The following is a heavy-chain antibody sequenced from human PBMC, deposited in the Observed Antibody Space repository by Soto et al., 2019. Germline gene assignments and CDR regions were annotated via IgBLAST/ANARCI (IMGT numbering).Heavy chain of an antibody. D-gene: IGHD6-13*01. V-gene: IGHV3-30*18. CDR2: ISYDGSKK. J-gene: IGHJ3*02. CDR1: GFIFSSYG. Sequence: QVQLVESGGGVVQPRGSLRLSCAASGFIFSSYGMHWVRQAPGKGLEWVAVISYDGSKKYYEDSVKGRFTISRDNFKNTLFLQMNSLRAEDTAVYYCAKGYIAAAGVLDAFDIWGQGTVVTVSS. CDR3: AKGYIAAAGVLDAFDI.